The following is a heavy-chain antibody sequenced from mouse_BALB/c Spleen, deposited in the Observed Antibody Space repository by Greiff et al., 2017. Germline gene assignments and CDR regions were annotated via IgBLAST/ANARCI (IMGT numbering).Heavy chain of an antibody. J-gene: IGHJ2*01. CDR2: ISSGGSYT. Sequence: DVKLVESGGDLVKPGGSLKLSCAASGFTFSSYGMSWVRQTPDKRLEWVATISSGGSYTYYPDSVKGRFTISRDNAKNTLYLQMSSLKSEDTAMYYCARRNYGSSEDYFDYWGQGTTLTVSS. CDR3: ARRNYGSSEDYFDY. V-gene: IGHV5-6*02. CDR1: GFTFSSYG. D-gene: IGHD1-1*01.